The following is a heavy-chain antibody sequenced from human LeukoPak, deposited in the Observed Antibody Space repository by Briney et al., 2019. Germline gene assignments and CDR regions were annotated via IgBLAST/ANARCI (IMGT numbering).Heavy chain of an antibody. D-gene: IGHD6-13*01. J-gene: IGHJ3*02. CDR1: GFTFSDYY. V-gene: IGHV3-11*01. Sequence: GGSLRLSCAASGFTFSDYYMSWIRQAPGKGLEWVSYITSSGSSIYYADSVKGRFTISRDNAKNSLFLQMNSLRAEDTALYYCARDSGYSSSWYDAFDIWGQGTMVTVSS. CDR3: ARDSGYSSSWYDAFDI. CDR2: ITSSGSSI.